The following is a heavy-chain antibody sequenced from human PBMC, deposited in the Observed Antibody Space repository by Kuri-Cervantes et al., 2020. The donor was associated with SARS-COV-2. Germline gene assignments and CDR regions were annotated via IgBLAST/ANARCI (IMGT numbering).Heavy chain of an antibody. CDR2: INWNGGST. CDR1: GFTFDDYG. V-gene: IGHV3-20*04. J-gene: IGHJ4*02. CDR3: ARERAAGRMFDY. Sequence: GGSLRLSCAASGFTFDDYGMSWVRQAPGKGLEWVSGINWNGGSTGYADSVKGRFTISRDNSKNTLYLQMNSLRAEDTAVYYCARERAAGRMFDYWGQGTLVTVSS. D-gene: IGHD6-13*01.